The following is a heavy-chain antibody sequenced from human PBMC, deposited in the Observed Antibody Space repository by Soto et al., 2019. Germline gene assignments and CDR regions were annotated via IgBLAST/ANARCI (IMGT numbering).Heavy chain of an antibody. J-gene: IGHJ6*02. CDR3: AGDLTTAGMDV. D-gene: IGHD4-17*01. Sequence: QVQLQESGPGLVKPSETLSLTCTVSGGSISSYYWIWLRQPPGKGLAWIVYIYYSGSTNYNPFLNSRVTISVDTYKNQFSLKLSAVTAADTAVYYCAGDLTTAGMDVWGQGTTVTVS. CDR1: GGSISSYY. CDR2: IYYSGST. V-gene: IGHV4-59*01.